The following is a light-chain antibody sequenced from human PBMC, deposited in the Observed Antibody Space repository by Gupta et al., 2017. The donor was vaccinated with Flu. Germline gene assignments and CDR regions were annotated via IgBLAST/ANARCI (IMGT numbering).Light chain of an antibody. CDR3: QQRGNWPLT. CDR2: YAS. Sequence: EIVLTQSPGTLSLSPGERATLSCRASQSVSSYLAWYQQKPGQAPRLLIYYASDRATGIPARFSGSGSGTDFTLTISSLEPEDFAVYYCQQRGNWPLTFGGGTKVEI. J-gene: IGKJ4*01. CDR1: QSVSSY. V-gene: IGKV3-11*01.